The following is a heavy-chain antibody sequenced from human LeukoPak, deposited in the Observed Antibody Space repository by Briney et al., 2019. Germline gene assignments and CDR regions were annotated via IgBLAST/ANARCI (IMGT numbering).Heavy chain of an antibody. V-gene: IGHV5-51*01. CDR1: GYSFTSYW. D-gene: IGHD2-21*01. J-gene: IGHJ4*02. Sequence: GESLKISCKGSGYSFTSYWIGWVRQMPGKGLEWMGIIYPGGSDTRYSPSFQGQVTISADKSISTAYLQWSGLKASDTAMYYCTRLHPSIWYFDYWGQGTLVTVSS. CDR3: TRLHPSIWYFDY. CDR2: IYPGGSDT.